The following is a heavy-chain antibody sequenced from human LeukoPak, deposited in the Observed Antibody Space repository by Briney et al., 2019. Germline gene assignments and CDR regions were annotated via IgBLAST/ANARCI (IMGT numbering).Heavy chain of an antibody. CDR2: FDPEDGET. D-gene: IGHD1-26*01. CDR3: VYSPGGSHYSFDY. J-gene: IGHJ4*02. CDR1: GYTLTELS. Sequence: ASVKVSCKVSGYTLTELSMHWVRQAPGKGLEWMGGFDPEDGETIYAQKFQGRVTMTEDTSTSTAYMELRSLRSDDTAVYYCVYSPGGSHYSFDYWGQGTLVTVSS. V-gene: IGHV1-24*01.